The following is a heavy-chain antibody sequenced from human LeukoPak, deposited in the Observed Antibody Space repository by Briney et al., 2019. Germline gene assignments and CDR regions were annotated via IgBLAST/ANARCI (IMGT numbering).Heavy chain of an antibody. V-gene: IGHV3-7*03. J-gene: IGHJ4*02. D-gene: IGHD6-13*01. CDR2: MKQDESEK. CDR1: GINFRGYW. Sequence: GGSLRLSCAVSGINFRGYWMAWVRQAPGKGLEWVANMKQDESEKYYVDSVKGRFTISRDNAKKSLYLQMNSLRAEDTAVYYCARDPLWGAAYFDYWGQGTLVAVSS. CDR3: ARDPLWGAAYFDY.